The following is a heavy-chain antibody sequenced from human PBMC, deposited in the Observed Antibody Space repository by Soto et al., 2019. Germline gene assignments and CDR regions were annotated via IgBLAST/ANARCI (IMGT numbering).Heavy chain of an antibody. CDR2: IYYSGST. D-gene: IGHD3-3*01. CDR3: PRGEAEYQNFGVVIIDNGMDD. Sequence: SETLSLTCTVSGGSISSYYWSWIRQPPGKGLEWIGYIYYSGSTNYNPSLKSRVTISVDTSKNQFSLKLSSVTAADTAVYYCPRGEAEYQNFGVVIIDNGMDDWGQGTTVTVSS. V-gene: IGHV4-59*01. J-gene: IGHJ6*02. CDR1: GGSISSYY.